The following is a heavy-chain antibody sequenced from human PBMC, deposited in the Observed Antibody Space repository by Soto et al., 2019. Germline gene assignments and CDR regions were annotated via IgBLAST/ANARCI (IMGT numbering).Heavy chain of an antibody. V-gene: IGHV1-69*06. CDR3: ARGLFTHYYDSSGYYFPFDY. CDR1: GGTFSSYA. J-gene: IGHJ4*02. CDR2: IIPIFGTA. Sequence: SVKVSCKASGGTFSSYAISWVRQAPGQGIEWMGGIIPIFGTANYAQKFQGRVTITADKSTSTTYMELSSLRSEDTAVYYCARGLFTHYYDSSGYYFPFDYWGQGTLVTVSS. D-gene: IGHD3-22*01.